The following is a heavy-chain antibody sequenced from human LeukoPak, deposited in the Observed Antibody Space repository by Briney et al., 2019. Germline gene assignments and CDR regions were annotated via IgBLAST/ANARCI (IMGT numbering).Heavy chain of an antibody. CDR3: ARGRDDFWSGYYYWFDP. D-gene: IGHD3-3*01. CDR2: ISDIGSI. V-gene: IGHV4-59*01. Sequence: KPSETLSLTCTVSGGSISSYYWSWIRQPPGKGLEWIAYISDIGSINYNPSLKSRVTISVDTSKNQFSLKLSSVTAADTAVYYCARGRDDFWSGYYYWFDPWGQGTLVTVSS. J-gene: IGHJ5*02. CDR1: GGSISSYY.